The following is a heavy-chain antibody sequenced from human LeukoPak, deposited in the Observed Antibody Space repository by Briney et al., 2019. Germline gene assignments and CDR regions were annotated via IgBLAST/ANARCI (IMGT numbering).Heavy chain of an antibody. V-gene: IGHV4-39*01. Sequence: SETLSLTCTVSGGSISSSSYYWGWIRQPPGKGLEWIGSIYYSGSTYYNLSLKGRVTISVDTSKNQFSLKLSSVTAADTAVYYCARQAAGFDFDYWGQGTLVTVSS. D-gene: IGHD6-13*01. CDR2: IYYSGST. CDR1: GGSISSSSYY. J-gene: IGHJ4*02. CDR3: ARQAAGFDFDY.